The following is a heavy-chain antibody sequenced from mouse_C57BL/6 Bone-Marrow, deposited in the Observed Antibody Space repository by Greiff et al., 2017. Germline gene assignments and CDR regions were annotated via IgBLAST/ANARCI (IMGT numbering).Heavy chain of an antibody. J-gene: IGHJ2*01. Sequence: VQLQQPGAELVRPGASVKLSCKASGYTFNSYWMHWVKQRPIQGLEWIGNIDPSDSETQYNQKFKDKATLTVDKSSSTAYMQLSSLTSEDSALYSCARGDDHDFDYWGQGTTLTVSS. CDR2: IDPSDSET. CDR1: GYTFNSYW. D-gene: IGHD2-4*01. CDR3: ARGDDHDFDY. V-gene: IGHV1-52*01.